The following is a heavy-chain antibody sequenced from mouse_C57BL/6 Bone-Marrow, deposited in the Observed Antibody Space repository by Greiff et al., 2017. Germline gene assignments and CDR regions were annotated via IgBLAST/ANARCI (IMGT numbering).Heavy chain of an antibody. Sequence: DVHLVESGGDLVKPGGSLKLSCAASGFTFSSYGMSWVRQTPDKRLEWVATISSGGSYTYYPDSVKGRFTISRDNAKNTLYLQMSSLKSEDTAMYYCARHDGYYFYWGQGTTLTVSS. V-gene: IGHV5-6*01. CDR2: ISSGGSYT. CDR3: ARHDGYYFY. CDR1: GFTFSSYG. J-gene: IGHJ2*01. D-gene: IGHD2-3*01.